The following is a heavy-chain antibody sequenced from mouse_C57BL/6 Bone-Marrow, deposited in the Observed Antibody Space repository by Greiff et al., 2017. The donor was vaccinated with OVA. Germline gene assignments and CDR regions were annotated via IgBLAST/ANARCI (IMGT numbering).Heavy chain of an antibody. CDR2: FYPGSGSI. CDR1: GYTFTEYT. J-gene: IGHJ3*01. V-gene: IGHV1-62-2*01. D-gene: IGHD1-1*01. Sequence: VKLQESGAELVKPGASVKLSCKASGYTFTEYTIHWVKQRSGQGLEWIGWFYPGSGSIKYNEKVKDKATLPVDKSYSTVYMELSRLTAEDSAVYVCARHEDLPHYYGSPWFAYWGQGTLVSVSA. CDR3: ARHEDLPHYYGSPWFAY.